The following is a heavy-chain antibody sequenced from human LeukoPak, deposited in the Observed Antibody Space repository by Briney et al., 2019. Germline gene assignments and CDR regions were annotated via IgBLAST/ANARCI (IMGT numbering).Heavy chain of an antibody. Sequence: SETLSLTCTVSGGSISSNSFFWDWIRQPPGKGLEWIGSVYYSGSTYYNPSLKSRVTISVDTSKNQFSLNLRSVTAADTAVYYCARQDIAVTTNFFDYWGQGTLVTVSS. J-gene: IGHJ4*02. CDR1: GGSISSNSFF. CDR3: ARQDIAVTTNFFDY. D-gene: IGHD6-19*01. V-gene: IGHV4-39*01. CDR2: VYYSGST.